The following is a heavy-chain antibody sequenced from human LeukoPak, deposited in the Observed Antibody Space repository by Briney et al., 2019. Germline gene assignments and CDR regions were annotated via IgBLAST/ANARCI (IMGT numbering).Heavy chain of an antibody. D-gene: IGHD7-27*01. CDR2: ISSSGSTI. J-gene: IGHJ4*02. V-gene: IGHV3-11*01. Sequence: GGSLRLSCAASGFAFNMYWMSWVGQAPGKGLEWVSYISSSGSTIYYADSVKGRFTISRDNAKNSLYLQMNSLRAEDTAVYYCARGDRTGGLDYWGQGTLVTVSS. CDR3: ARGDRTGGLDY. CDR1: GFAFNMYW.